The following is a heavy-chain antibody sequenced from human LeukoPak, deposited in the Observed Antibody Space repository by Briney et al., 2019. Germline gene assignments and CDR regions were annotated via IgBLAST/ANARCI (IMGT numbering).Heavy chain of an antibody. Sequence: SVKVFCKASGGTFSSYAISWVRQAPGQGLEWMGRIIPIFGTANYAQKFQGRVTITTDESTSTAYMELSSLRSEDTAVYYCAITRDIVVVVAAPNFQHWGQGTLVTVSS. J-gene: IGHJ1*01. CDR1: GGTFSSYA. V-gene: IGHV1-69*05. CDR3: AITRDIVVVVAAPNFQH. CDR2: IIPIFGTA. D-gene: IGHD2-15*01.